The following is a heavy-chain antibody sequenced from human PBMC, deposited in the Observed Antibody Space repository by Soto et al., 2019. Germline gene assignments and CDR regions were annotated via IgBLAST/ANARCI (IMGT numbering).Heavy chain of an antibody. J-gene: IGHJ4*02. CDR1: GFTFTNYG. Sequence: QVQLVESGGGVVQPGRSVRLSCAASGFTFTNYGMHLVRQAPGKGLEWVAVTSYDGDDKYYADSVKGRFTISRDNSKSTLYLQMNSQRAEDSAVYHCVKGRGRAVGRGDWGQYFDSWGQGTLVTVSS. CDR2: TSYDGDDK. CDR3: VKGRGRAVGRGDWGQYFDS. V-gene: IGHV3-30*18. D-gene: IGHD2-21*02.